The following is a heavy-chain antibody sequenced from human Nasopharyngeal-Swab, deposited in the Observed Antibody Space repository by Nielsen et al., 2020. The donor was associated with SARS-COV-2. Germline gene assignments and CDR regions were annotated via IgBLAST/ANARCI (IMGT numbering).Heavy chain of an antibody. Sequence: WVRHAPGQRLEWMGWINAGNGNTKYSQKFQGRVTITRDTSASTAYMELSSLRSEDTAVYYCSTIFGVVSPFYWGQGTLVTVSS. CDR2: INAGNGNT. J-gene: IGHJ4*02. CDR3: STIFGVVSPFY. D-gene: IGHD3-3*01. V-gene: IGHV1-3*01.